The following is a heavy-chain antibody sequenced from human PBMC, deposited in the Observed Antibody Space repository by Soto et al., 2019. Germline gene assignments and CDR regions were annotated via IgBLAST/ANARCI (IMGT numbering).Heavy chain of an antibody. CDR1: GGTFSSYA. D-gene: IGHD2-2*01. Sequence: QVQLVQSGAEVKKPGSSVKVSCKASGGTFSSYAISWVRQAPGQGLEWMGGIIPIFGTANYAQKFQGRVTITADESTSTAYMVLSSLRSEDTAVYYCARVDCISTSCFFSSYYYYGMDVWGQGTTVTVSS. V-gene: IGHV1-69*12. J-gene: IGHJ6*02. CDR2: IIPIFGTA. CDR3: ARVDCISTSCFFSSYYYYGMDV.